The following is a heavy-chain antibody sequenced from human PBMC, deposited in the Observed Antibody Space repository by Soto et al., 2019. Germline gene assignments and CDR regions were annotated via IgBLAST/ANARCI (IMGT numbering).Heavy chain of an antibody. Sequence: GEPLKISCKASGYSFSVYWIGWVRQMPGKGLEWMAIMYPDDSDIRYSPSFEAHVTISADKSTSTAFLPWSSLKASDTAMYYCATAYVYDFENSNYYRDAFDIWGQGTLVTVSS. J-gene: IGHJ3*02. CDR1: GYSFSVYW. V-gene: IGHV5-51*01. CDR3: ATAYVYDFENSNYYRDAFDI. CDR2: MYPDDSDI. D-gene: IGHD3-22*01.